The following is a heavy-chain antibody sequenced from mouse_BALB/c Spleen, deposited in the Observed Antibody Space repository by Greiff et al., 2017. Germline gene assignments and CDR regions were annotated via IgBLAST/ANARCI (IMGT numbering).Heavy chain of an antibody. CDR3: SRDYDYDEGGAMDY. CDR1: GFTFSSYA. Sequence: EVQGVESGGGLVKPGGSLKLSCAASGFTFSSYAMSWVRQSPEKRLEWVAEISSGGSYTYYPDTVTGRFTISRDNAKNTLSLEMSSLRSEDTAMYYCSRDYDYDEGGAMDYWGQGTSVTVSS. J-gene: IGHJ4*01. CDR2: ISSGGSYT. D-gene: IGHD2-4*01. V-gene: IGHV5-9-4*01.